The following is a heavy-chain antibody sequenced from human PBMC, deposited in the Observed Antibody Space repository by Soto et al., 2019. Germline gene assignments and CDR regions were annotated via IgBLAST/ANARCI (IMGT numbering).Heavy chain of an antibody. V-gene: IGHV4-34*01. D-gene: IGHD3-10*01. CDR3: AAKRITMVRGVRSWFDP. CDR2: IQHSGST. Sequence: QVQLQQWGAGLLKPSETLSLTCAVYGGSFSGYYWSWIRQPPGKGLEWIGEIQHSGSTNYNPSLKRRVAISVDTSKNQVSLKLSSVTAADTGVYYWAAKRITMVRGVRSWFDPGGQGTLVTVSS. CDR1: GGSFSGYY. J-gene: IGHJ5*02.